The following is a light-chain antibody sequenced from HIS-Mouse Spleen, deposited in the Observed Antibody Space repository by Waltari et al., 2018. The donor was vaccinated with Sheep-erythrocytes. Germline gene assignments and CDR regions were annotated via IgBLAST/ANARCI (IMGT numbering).Light chain of an antibody. CDR1: SSDVGGYNY. V-gene: IGLV2-11*01. Sequence: QSALTQPRSVSGSPGQSVPISCTGPSSDVGGYNYVSWYPQHPGKAPKLMIYDVSKRPSGVPDRFSGSKSGNTASLTISGLQAEDEADYYCCSYAGSYNHVFATGTKVTVL. CDR2: DVS. J-gene: IGLJ1*01. CDR3: CSYAGSYNHV.